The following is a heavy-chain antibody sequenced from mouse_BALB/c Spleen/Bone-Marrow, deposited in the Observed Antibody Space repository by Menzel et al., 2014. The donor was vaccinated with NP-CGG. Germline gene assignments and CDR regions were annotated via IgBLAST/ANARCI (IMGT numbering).Heavy chain of an antibody. CDR1: GITFSSYG. CDR3: TRNGFYYYGSSRYFTMDY. V-gene: IGHV5-6*01. CDR2: ISSDGSYT. D-gene: IGHD1-1*01. J-gene: IGHJ4*01. Sequence: EVMLVESGGDLVKPGGSLKLSCAASGITFSSYGMSWVRQTPDKRLEWVASISSDGSYTYYSDSVKGRFTISRDNAKNTLYLQMSSLKSEDTAMYYCTRNGFYYYGSSRYFTMDYWGQGTSVTVSS.